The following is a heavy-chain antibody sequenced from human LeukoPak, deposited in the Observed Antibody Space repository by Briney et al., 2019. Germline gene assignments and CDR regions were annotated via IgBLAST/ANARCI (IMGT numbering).Heavy chain of an antibody. D-gene: IGHD6-13*01. V-gene: IGHV3-15*01. CDR2: IKIKTEGGTT. CDR1: GFIFSDAW. CDR3: TTHRDYSSIPTFDY. J-gene: IGHJ4*02. Sequence: GGSLRLSCAASGFIFSDAWMSWVRQAPGKGLEWVGRIKIKTEGGTTDYAAPVQGRFTISRDDSKTTLYLQMNSLKTEDTAVYYCTTHRDYSSIPTFDYWGQGTLVTVSS.